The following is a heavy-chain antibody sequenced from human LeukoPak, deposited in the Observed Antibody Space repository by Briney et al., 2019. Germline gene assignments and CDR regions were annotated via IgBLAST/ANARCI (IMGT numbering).Heavy chain of an antibody. J-gene: IGHJ4*02. CDR3: ARTTSSGSYYFDY. D-gene: IGHD1-26*01. CDR1: GGSISSYH. V-gene: IGHV4-59*01. Sequence: SETLSLTCTVSGGSISSYHWSWIRQPPGKGLEWIGYIYYSGSTNYNPSLKSRVTIPVDTSKNKFSLKLSSVTAADTAVYYCARTTSSGSYYFDYWGQGTLVTVSS. CDR2: IYYSGST.